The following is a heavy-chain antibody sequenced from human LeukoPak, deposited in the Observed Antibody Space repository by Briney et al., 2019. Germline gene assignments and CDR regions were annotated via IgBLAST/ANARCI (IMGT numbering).Heavy chain of an antibody. Sequence: ASVKVSCKASGYTFTGYYMHWVRQAPGQGLEWMGWINPNSGGTNYAQKFQGRVTMTRDTSISTAYMELSRLRSDDTAVYYCARERTAARNWFDPWGQGTLVTVSS. J-gene: IGHJ5*02. D-gene: IGHD6-6*01. CDR2: INPNSGGT. CDR3: ARERTAARNWFDP. CDR1: GYTFTGYY. V-gene: IGHV1-2*02.